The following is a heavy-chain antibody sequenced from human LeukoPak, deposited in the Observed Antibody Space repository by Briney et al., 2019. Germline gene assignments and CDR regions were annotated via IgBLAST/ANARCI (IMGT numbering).Heavy chain of an antibody. Sequence: SVKVSCKASGGTFSSYAIRWVRQAPGQGLEWMGRIIPILGIANYAQKFQGRVTITADKSTSTAYMELSSLRSEDTAVYYCAGDKSGVSGYPYLSYWGQGTLVTVSS. J-gene: IGHJ4*02. D-gene: IGHD3-22*01. CDR1: GGTFSSYA. CDR3: AGDKSGVSGYPYLSY. CDR2: IIPILGIA. V-gene: IGHV1-69*04.